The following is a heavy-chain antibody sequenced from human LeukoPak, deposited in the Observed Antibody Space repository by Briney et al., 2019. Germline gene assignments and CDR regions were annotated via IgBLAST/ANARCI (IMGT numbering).Heavy chain of an antibody. Sequence: ASVKVSCKASGYTFTNYDLSWVRQAPGQGLEWMGWISAYNGDTNYAQNFQGRVTMTTDTSTSTAYMELSSLRSEDTAVYYCATDRKYCSSTSCSNWFDPWGQGTLVTVSS. D-gene: IGHD2-2*01. J-gene: IGHJ5*02. V-gene: IGHV1-18*01. CDR3: ATDRKYCSSTSCSNWFDP. CDR1: GYTFTNYD. CDR2: ISAYNGDT.